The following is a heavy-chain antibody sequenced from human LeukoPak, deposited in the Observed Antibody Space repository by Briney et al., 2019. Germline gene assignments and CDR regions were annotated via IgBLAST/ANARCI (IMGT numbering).Heavy chain of an antibody. CDR2: VNPSSGGT. V-gene: IGHV1-2*02. CDR1: GYTFTGYY. D-gene: IGHD3-3*01. Sequence: ASVKVSCKAPGYTFTGYYMHWVRQAPGQGLEWMGWVNPSSGGTNYAQKFQGRVTMTRDTSISTAYMELSRLRSDDTAVYYCARGRYDFWSGYLSRYYYYYMDVWGKGTTVTVSS. CDR3: ARGRYDFWSGYLSRYYYYYMDV. J-gene: IGHJ6*03.